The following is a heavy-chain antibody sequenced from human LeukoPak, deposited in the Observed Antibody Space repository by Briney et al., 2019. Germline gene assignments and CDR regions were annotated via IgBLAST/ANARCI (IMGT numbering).Heavy chain of an antibody. CDR3: AREGPTVVTVLGHAEYFQH. CDR2: INPSGGST. J-gene: IGHJ1*01. D-gene: IGHD4-23*01. V-gene: IGHV1-46*01. CDR1: GYTFTSYY. Sequence: ASVKVSCKASGYTFTSYYLHWVRQAPGQGLEWMGIINPSGGSTSYAQKFQGRVTMTRGTSTSTVYMELSSLRSEDTAVYYCAREGPTVVTVLGHAEYFQHWGQGTLVTVSS.